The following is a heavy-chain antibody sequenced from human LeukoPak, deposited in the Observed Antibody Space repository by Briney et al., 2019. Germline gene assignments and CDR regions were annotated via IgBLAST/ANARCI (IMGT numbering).Heavy chain of an antibody. V-gene: IGHV4-39*01. CDR1: GGSISSSSYY. CDR3: ARRRSGSSSSYGY. CDR2: IYYSGST. Sequence: PSETLSLTCTVSGGSISSSSYYWGWIRQPPGKGLEWIGSIYYSGSTYYNPSLKSRGTISVDTPKKQFSLKLTSVTAAGTAVYYCARRRSGSSSSYGYWGQGTLVTVSS. D-gene: IGHD6-6*01. J-gene: IGHJ4*02.